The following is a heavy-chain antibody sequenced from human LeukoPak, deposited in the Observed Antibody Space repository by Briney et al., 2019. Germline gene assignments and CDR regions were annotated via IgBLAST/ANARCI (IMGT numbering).Heavy chain of an antibody. V-gene: IGHV3-15*04. J-gene: IGHJ4*02. D-gene: IGHD2/OR15-2a*01. CDR1: GFTFVNAW. CDR3: TTLAFDVHY. Sequence: KAGGSLRLSCAASGFTFVNAWMTWVRQAPGKGLEWVGRMESNPAGGRTDYAAPVKGRFTISRDDSRSTLYLQLNNLRAEETAVYYCTTLAFDVHYWGRGTLITVSS. CDR2: MESNPAGGRT.